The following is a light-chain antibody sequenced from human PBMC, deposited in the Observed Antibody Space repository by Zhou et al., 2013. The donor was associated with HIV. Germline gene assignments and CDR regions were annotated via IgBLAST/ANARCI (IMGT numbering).Light chain of an antibody. J-gene: IGKJ2*03. CDR2: AAS. CDR3: QQYNSYPYS. V-gene: IGKV1-39*01. CDR1: QSISSY. Sequence: DIQMTQSPSSLSASVGDRVTITCRASQSISSYLNWYQQKPGKAPKLLIYAASSLQSGVPSRFSGSGSGTEFTLTISSLQPDDFATYYCQQYNSYPYSFGLGTKLEIK.